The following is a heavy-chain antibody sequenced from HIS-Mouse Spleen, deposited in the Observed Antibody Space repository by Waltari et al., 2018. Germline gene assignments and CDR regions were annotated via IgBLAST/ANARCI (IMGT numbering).Heavy chain of an antibody. CDR1: GFSLSTSGMC. CDR2: IDWDDDK. Sequence: QVTLRESGPALVKPTQTLTLTCTFSGFSLSTSGMCVSWIRQPPGKALEWLARIDWDDDKYYSTSLKTRLTISKDTYKNQVVLTMTNMDPADTATYYCARIQAGKLELPFDYWGQGTLVTVSS. D-gene: IGHD1-7*01. J-gene: IGHJ4*02. V-gene: IGHV2-70*15. CDR3: ARIQAGKLELPFDY.